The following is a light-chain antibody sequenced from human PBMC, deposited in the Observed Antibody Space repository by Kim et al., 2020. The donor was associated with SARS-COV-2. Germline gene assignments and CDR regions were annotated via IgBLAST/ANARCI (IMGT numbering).Light chain of an antibody. CDR2: SNN. CDR3: QSYDISLSGSI. Sequence: QRGNIACTGRSSNIRAGNNVHWYQQLPGTDPKLLLYSNNNRPAGVPDRFAGAKSGTSASLAITGLQAEDESDYYSQSYDISLSGSIFGGGTQRTV. V-gene: IGLV1-40*01. J-gene: IGLJ2*01. CDR1: SSNIRAGNN.